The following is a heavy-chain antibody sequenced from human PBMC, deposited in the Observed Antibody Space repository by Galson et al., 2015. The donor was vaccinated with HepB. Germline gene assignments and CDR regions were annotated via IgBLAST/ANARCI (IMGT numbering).Heavy chain of an antibody. CDR1: GFTASSTY. Sequence: SLRLSCAAPGFTASSTYMTWVRQAPGKGLEWVSIIYSGGGTNYADSVKGRFTISRDTSKNTLYLQMNSLRVEDTAVYYCARARYDYIAYWGQGTLVTVSS. V-gene: IGHV3-66*02. CDR3: ARARYDYIAY. J-gene: IGHJ4*02. CDR2: IYSGGGT. D-gene: IGHD3-9*01.